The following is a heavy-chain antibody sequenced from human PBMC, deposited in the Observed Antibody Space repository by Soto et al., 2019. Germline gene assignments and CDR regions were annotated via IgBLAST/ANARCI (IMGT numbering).Heavy chain of an antibody. V-gene: IGHV1-3*01. CDR2: VNADNGNT. CDR1: GYTFTNYA. Sequence: ASVKVSCKASGYTFTNYALHWGRQAPGQRLERMGWVNADNGNTKYSQKFQGRVTITRDTSASTAYMELSSLRSEDTAVYYCARDLPPIDYWGQGTLVTVSS. CDR3: ARDLPPIDY. J-gene: IGHJ4*02.